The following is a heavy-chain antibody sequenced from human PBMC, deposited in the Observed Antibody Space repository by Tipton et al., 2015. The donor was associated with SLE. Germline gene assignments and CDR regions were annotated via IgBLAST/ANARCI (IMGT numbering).Heavy chain of an antibody. Sequence: TLSLTCAVYGGSFSGYYWSWVRQPPGKGLEWIGEINYTGNTFYNPSLKSRVTISVDTSKNQFSLKLSSVTAADTAVYYCARYIVVVRYFDYWGQGTLVTVSS. CDR3: ARYIVVVRYFDY. D-gene: IGHD2-21*01. V-gene: IGHV4-34*01. CDR2: INYTGNT. J-gene: IGHJ4*02. CDR1: GGSFSGYY.